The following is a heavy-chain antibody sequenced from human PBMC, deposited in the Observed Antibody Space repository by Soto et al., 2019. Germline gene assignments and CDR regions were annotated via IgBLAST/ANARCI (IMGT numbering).Heavy chain of an antibody. D-gene: IGHD1-26*01. CDR3: ARDLVGANTGFDF. Sequence: GGSLRLSCAASGFTFSSYAIHWVRQAPGKGLEWVAFISYDGSNKYYADSVKGRFTISRDNSKNTLYLQMNSLRVEDTAVYYCARDLVGANTGFDFCGQGTLVTVSS. CDR1: GFTFSSYA. CDR2: ISYDGSNK. J-gene: IGHJ4*02. V-gene: IGHV3-30-3*01.